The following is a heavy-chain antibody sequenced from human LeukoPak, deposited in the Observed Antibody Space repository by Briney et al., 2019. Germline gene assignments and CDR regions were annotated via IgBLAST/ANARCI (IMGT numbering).Heavy chain of an antibody. D-gene: IGHD1-1*01. V-gene: IGHV4-59*08. CDR1: GGSISSYY. CDR3: ARTQTVHDAFDI. J-gene: IGHJ3*02. Sequence: PSETLSLTCTVSGGSISSYYWSWIRQPPGKGLEWIGYIYYSGSTNYNPSLKSRVTISVDTSKNQFSLKLSSATAADTAVFYCARTQTVHDAFDIWGQGTMVTVSS. CDR2: IYYSGST.